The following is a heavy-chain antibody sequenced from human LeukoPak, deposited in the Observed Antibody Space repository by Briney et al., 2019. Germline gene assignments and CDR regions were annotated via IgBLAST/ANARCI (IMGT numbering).Heavy chain of an antibody. CDR1: GGSFSGYY. CDR3: ARGGLRFLEWLPYWFDP. D-gene: IGHD3-3*01. CDR2: INHSGST. V-gene: IGHV4-34*01. Sequence: SQTLSLTCAVYGGSFSGYYWSWIRQPPGKGLEWIGEINHSGSTNYNPSLKSRVTISVDTSKNQFSLKLSSVTAADTAVYYCARGGLRFLEWLPYWFDPWGQGTLVTVSS. J-gene: IGHJ5*02.